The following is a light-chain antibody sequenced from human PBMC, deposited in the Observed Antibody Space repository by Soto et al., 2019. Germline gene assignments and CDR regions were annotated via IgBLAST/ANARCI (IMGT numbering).Light chain of an antibody. Sequence: QAVVTHPPSASGTPGQRVTISCSGSSSNIGSNYVYWYQQLPGTAPKLLIYRNNQRPSGVPDRFSGSKSGTSASLAISGLRSEDEADYYCAAWDDSLSGPVYVFGTGTKLTVL. CDR1: SSNIGSNY. J-gene: IGLJ1*01. CDR3: AAWDDSLSGPVYV. V-gene: IGLV1-47*01. CDR2: RNN.